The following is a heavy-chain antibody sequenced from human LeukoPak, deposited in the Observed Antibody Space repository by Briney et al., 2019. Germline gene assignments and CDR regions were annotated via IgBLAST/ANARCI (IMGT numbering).Heavy chain of an antibody. V-gene: IGHV5-51*01. CDR3: VRHRGSSRIVNHFDL. J-gene: IGHJ5*02. CDR1: GCPFSSYF. D-gene: IGHD1-14*01. Sequence: GGALEIYFETSGCPFSSYFIGWGRPAAETGVEWVGGIYPDESDTKYSPSFQGQVVISADMSLHTSSLQWKSLNTSDTAMYFCVRHRGSSRIVNHFDLWGQGTLVIVSS. CDR2: IYPDESDT.